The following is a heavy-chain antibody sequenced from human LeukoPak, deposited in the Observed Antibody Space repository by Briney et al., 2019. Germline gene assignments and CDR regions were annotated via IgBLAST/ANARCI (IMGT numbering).Heavy chain of an antibody. CDR3: ASGSGTYYNVPY. Sequence: ASVKVSCKASGYTFNSYYMHWVRQAPGQGLEWMGIINPSGGSTSYAQKFQGRVTLTRDTSTSTVYMELSSLRSEDTAVYFCASGSGTYYNVPYWGQGTLVTVPS. V-gene: IGHV1-46*02. J-gene: IGHJ4*02. D-gene: IGHD3-10*01. CDR1: GYTFNSYY. CDR2: INPSGGST.